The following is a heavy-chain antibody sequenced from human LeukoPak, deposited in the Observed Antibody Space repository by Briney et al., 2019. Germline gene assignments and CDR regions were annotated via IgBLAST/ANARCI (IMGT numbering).Heavy chain of an antibody. CDR1: GGSISSYY. CDR2: IYYSGST. V-gene: IGHV4-59*01. CDR3: ARDGDRYCSGGSCYAGYFQH. D-gene: IGHD2-15*01. Sequence: PSETLSLTCTVSGGSISSYYWSWIRQPPGKGLEWIGYIYYSGSTNYNPSLKSRVTISVDTSKNQFSLKLSSVTPADTAVYYCARDGDRYCSGGSCYAGYFQHWGQGTLVTVSS. J-gene: IGHJ1*01.